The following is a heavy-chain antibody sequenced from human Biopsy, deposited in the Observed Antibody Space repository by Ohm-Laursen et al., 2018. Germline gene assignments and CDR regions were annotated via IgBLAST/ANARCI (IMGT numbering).Heavy chain of an antibody. CDR2: VIPISNTA. D-gene: IGHD4-17*01. V-gene: IGHV1-69*06. Sequence: SVKVSCNASGGSFSDYGLSWVRQAPGRGLEWMGRVIPISNTANYAQNFQDRLTITADRSTNTAYMELNSLRSEDTAVYFCATLTEDYGASPDSWGQGTLVGVSS. CDR3: ATLTEDYGASPDS. CDR1: GGSFSDYG. J-gene: IGHJ4*02.